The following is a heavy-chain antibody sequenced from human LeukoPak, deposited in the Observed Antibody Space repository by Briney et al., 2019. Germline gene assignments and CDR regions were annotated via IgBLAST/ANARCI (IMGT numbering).Heavy chain of an antibody. CDR2: IYSGGST. D-gene: IGHD3-10*01. J-gene: IGHJ6*02. V-gene: IGHV3-53*01. CDR1: GFTVSSNY. Sequence: GWSLRLSCAGSGFTVSSNYMSWVRQAPGKGLEWVSVIYSGGSTYYADSVKGRFTISRDNSKNTLYLQMNSLRAEETAVYYSASTYCYGSGSAPLYYYYGMDVWGQGTTVTVSS. CDR3: ASTYCYGSGSAPLYYYYGMDV.